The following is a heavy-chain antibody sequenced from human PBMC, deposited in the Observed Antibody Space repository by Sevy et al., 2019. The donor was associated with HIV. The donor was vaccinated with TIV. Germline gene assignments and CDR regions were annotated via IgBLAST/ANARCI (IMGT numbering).Heavy chain of an antibody. D-gene: IGHD3-3*01. CDR3: ARDLAVTPGNYYYYGMDV. Sequence: ASVKVSRKASGYSFIRYHVHWVRQAPGQGLEWMGIINADGGSATIAQGFQGRVTMTSDTSTSTVYMELSSLRSEDTAVYFCARDLAVTPGNYYYYGMDVWGQGTTVTVSS. J-gene: IGHJ6*02. V-gene: IGHV1-46*01. CDR2: INADGGSA. CDR1: GYSFIRYH.